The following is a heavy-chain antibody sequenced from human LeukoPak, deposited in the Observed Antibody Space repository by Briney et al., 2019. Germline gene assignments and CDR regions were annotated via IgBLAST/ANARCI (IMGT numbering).Heavy chain of an antibody. J-gene: IGHJ4*02. CDR2: ISSSSSAI. Sequence: GGSLRLSCAASGFSFSSYSMNWVRQAPGKGLEWVSYISSSSSAIYYTDSVRGRFTIFRDNAKNSVYLQMNSLRAEDTAVYYCGTGDPRFDYWGQGILVTVSS. V-gene: IGHV3-48*01. D-gene: IGHD7-27*01. CDR3: GTGDPRFDY. CDR1: GFSFSSYS.